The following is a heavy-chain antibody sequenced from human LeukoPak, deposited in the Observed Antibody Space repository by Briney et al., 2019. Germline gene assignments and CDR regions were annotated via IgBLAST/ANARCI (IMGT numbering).Heavy chain of an antibody. Sequence: PGGSLRLSCAASGFTVSSNYMSWVRQAPGKGLEWVSLIYSGGTTYYADSVKGRFTISRDNSKNTLYLQMNSLRAEDTAVYYCARYYYDSSGYDNWFDPWGQGTLVTVSS. CDR2: IYSGGTT. CDR3: ARYYYDSSGYDNWFDP. V-gene: IGHV3-66*01. J-gene: IGHJ5*02. CDR1: GFTVSSNY. D-gene: IGHD3-22*01.